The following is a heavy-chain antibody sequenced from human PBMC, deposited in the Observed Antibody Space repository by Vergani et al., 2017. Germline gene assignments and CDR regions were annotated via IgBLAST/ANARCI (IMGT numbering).Heavy chain of an antibody. J-gene: IGHJ6*02. D-gene: IGHD3-3*01. Sequence: EVQLVESGGGLVQPGGSLRLSCAASGFTFSSYDMHWVRQATGKGLEWVSAIGTAGDTYYPGSVKGRFTISRENAKNSLYLQMNSLRAGDTAVYYCAKVPRSITIFGVVALFGMDFWGQGTTVTVSS. CDR3: AKVPRSITIFGVVALFGMDF. CDR1: GFTFSSYD. CDR2: IGTAGDT. V-gene: IGHV3-13*04.